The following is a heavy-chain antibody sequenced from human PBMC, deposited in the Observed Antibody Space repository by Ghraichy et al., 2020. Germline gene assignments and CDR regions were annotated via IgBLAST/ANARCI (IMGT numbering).Heavy chain of an antibody. D-gene: IGHD2-2*01. Sequence: LSLTCAASGFAVSGNFINWVRQAPGKGLELVSVLSGNGGTHFADSVRGRFSISRDNSNNTVYLQMDSLRVEDTAVYYCARAGIVPSAMGTFDVWGQGTLVTVSS. CDR1: GFAVSGNF. CDR2: LSGNGGT. J-gene: IGHJ3*01. CDR3: ARAGIVPSAMGTFDV. V-gene: IGHV3-66*01.